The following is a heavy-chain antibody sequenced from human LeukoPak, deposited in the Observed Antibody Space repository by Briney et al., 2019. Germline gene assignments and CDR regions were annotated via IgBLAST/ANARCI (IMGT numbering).Heavy chain of an antibody. CDR3: ARLGRNLPRGFDY. D-gene: IGHD1-14*01. CDR1: GGSFSGYY. V-gene: IGHV4-34*01. CDR2: INHSGST. J-gene: IGHJ4*02. Sequence: PSETLSLTCAVYGGSFSGYYWSWIRQPPGKGLEWIGEINHSGSTNYNPSLKSRVTISVDTSKNQFSLKLSSVTAADTAVYYCARLGRNLPRGFDYWGQGTLVTVSS.